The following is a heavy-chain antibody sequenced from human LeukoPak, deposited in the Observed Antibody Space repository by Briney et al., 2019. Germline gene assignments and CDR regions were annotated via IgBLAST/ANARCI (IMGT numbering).Heavy chain of an antibody. Sequence: SETLSLTCAVSGGSISGSNWWSWVRQSPGKGLEWIGEIYHSGSTNYNPSLKSRITISVDKSKNLFSLKLSSVTAADTAVYYCARDRAYYDYVWGPEGMDVWGQGTTVTVSS. CDR3: ARDRAYYDYVWGPEGMDV. CDR2: IYHSGST. D-gene: IGHD3-16*01. V-gene: IGHV4-4*02. J-gene: IGHJ6*02. CDR1: GGSISGSNW.